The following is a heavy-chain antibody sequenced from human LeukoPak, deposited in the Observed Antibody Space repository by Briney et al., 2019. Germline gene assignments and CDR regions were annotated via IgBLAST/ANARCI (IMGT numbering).Heavy chain of an antibody. V-gene: IGHV3-9*03. CDR2: ISWNSGSI. J-gene: IGHJ5*02. CDR1: GFTFSSYG. Sequence: PGGSLRLSCAASGFTFSSYGMHWVRQAPGKGLEWVSGISWNSGSIGYADSVKGRFTISRDNAKNSLYLQMNSLRAEDMALYYCAKGSRSSGCYNWFDPWGQGTLVTVSS. D-gene: IGHD6-19*01. CDR3: AKGSRSSGCYNWFDP.